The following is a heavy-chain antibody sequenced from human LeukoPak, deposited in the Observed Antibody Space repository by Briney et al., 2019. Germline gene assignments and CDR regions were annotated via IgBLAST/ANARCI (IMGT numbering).Heavy chain of an antibody. Sequence: GGSLRLSCAASGLTVSSKYMSWVRQAPGKGLEWVSVMYNNGNTHYADSVEGRFTISRDNAKNKLYLQMNSLRAEDTAMYYCARVGGDQVGYWGQGTLVTVSS. D-gene: IGHD4-17*01. V-gene: IGHV3-53*01. CDR1: GLTVSSKY. CDR2: MYNNGNT. J-gene: IGHJ4*02. CDR3: ARVGGDQVGY.